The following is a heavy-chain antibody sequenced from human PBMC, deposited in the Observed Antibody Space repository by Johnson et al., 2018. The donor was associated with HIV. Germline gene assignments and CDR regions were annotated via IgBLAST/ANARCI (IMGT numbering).Heavy chain of an antibody. CDR3: ARGDRSTYYRRGAFDI. V-gene: IGHV3-30*02. D-gene: IGHD1-26*01. CDR2: IRSDGSNK. CDR1: GFTFSSYG. J-gene: IGHJ3*02. Sequence: QMLLVESGVGVVQPGGSLRLSCAASGFTFSSYGMHWVRQAPGKGLEWVAFIRSDGSNKYYADSVKGRFNISRDNSKNALYLQMNSLRAEDTAVYYCARGDRSTYYRRGAFDIWGQGTMVTVSS.